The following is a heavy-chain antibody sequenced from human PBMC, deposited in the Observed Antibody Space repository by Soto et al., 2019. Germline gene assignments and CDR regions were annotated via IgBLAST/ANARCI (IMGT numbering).Heavy chain of an antibody. J-gene: IGHJ4*02. V-gene: IGHV5-51*01. CDR1: GYEFTDYW. CDR3: ARQLHYTILTRYYYFFAY. CDR2: IYPGDSDT. Sequence: RESLTIPWTGPGYEFTDYWIVWARQRPGKGLEWMGNIYPGDSDTRYSPSFQGQLTFSVDKSITTASLQWHSLMATDTAMYYCARQLHYTILTRYYYFFAYWGQGTLVTVSS. D-gene: IGHD3-9*01.